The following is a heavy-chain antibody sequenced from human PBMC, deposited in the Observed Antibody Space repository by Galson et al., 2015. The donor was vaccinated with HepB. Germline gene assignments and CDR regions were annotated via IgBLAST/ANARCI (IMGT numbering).Heavy chain of an antibody. CDR3: ATGSSSTGIYYYYYYMDV. V-gene: IGHV1-24*01. CDR1: GYTLTELS. Sequence: SVKVSCKVSGYTLTELSMHWVRQAPGKGLEWMGGFDPEDGETIYAQKFQGRVTMTEDTSTDTAYMELSSLRSEDTAVYYCATGSSSTGIYYYYYYMDVWGKGTTVTVSS. CDR2: FDPEDGET. J-gene: IGHJ6*03. D-gene: IGHD6-6*01.